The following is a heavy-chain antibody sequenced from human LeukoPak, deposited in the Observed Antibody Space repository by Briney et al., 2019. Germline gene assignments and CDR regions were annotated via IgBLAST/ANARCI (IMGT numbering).Heavy chain of an antibody. J-gene: IGHJ5*01. CDR2: IYYSGST. V-gene: IGHV4-39*07. CDR3: ARNSSGEGHQRRYKRFDS. Sequence: PSETLSLTCSVSGDSLSSVTHYWGWIRKSPGKGLEWLGSIYYSGSTHYNPSLKSRITLSVDTSRNQFSLQLRSVTAADTAVYYGARNSSGEGHQRRYKRFDSWGQGILVTVSS. CDR1: GDSLSSVTHY. D-gene: IGHD3-22*01.